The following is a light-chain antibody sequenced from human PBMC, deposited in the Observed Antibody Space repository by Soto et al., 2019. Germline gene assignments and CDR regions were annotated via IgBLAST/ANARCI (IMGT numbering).Light chain of an antibody. CDR2: ENN. CDR3: GTWDSSLSAGRV. Sequence: QSVLTQPPSVSAAPGQKVTISCSGSSSNIGNNYVSWYQQPPGTAPKLLIYENNKRPSGIPDRFSGSKSGTSATLGITGLQTGDEADYYCGTWDSSLSAGRVFGTGTKATVL. J-gene: IGLJ1*01. CDR1: SSNIGNNY. V-gene: IGLV1-51*02.